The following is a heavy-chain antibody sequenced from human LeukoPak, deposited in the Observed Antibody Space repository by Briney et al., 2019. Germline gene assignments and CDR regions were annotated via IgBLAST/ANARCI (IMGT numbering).Heavy chain of an antibody. V-gene: IGHV4-38-2*01. CDR1: GYSISSGYY. D-gene: IGHD6-19*01. CDR2: IYHSGST. J-gene: IGHJ5*02. Sequence: SETLSLTCAVSGYSISSGYYCGWIRQPPGKGLEWIGSIYHSGSTYYNPSLKSRVTISVDTSKNQFSLKLRSVTAADTAVYYCARTSIIAVAGTHEWFDPWGQGTLVTVSS. CDR3: ARTSIIAVAGTHEWFDP.